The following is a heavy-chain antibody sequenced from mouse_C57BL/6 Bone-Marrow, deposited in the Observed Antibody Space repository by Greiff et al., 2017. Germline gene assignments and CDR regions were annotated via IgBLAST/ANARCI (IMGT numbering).Heavy chain of an antibody. D-gene: IGHD1-1*01. Sequence: EVQVVESGGGLVKPGGSLKLSCAASGFTFSSYAMSWVRQTPEKRLEWVATISDGGSYTYYPDNVTGRFTISRDNAKNNLYLQMSHLKSEDTAMYYCARERGYGTSFAYWGQGTLVTVSA. CDR2: ISDGGSYT. CDR3: ARERGYGTSFAY. CDR1: GFTFSSYA. V-gene: IGHV5-4*01. J-gene: IGHJ3*01.